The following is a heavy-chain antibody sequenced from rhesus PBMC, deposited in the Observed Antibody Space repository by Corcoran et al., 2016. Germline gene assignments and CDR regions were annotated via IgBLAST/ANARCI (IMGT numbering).Heavy chain of an antibody. J-gene: IGHJ6*01. D-gene: IGHD6-13*01. Sequence: EVQLVETGGGLVQPGGSLKLSCAASGFTFSSYGMSWVRQAPGKGLEWVSAINRGGGTTNYADAVKGRFNISRDNSKNPLSLQMNSLRAEDTAVYYWAKDASRWSNQYGLDSWGQGVVVTVSS. CDR2: INRGGGTT. CDR3: AKDASRWSNQYGLDS. V-gene: IGHV3S5*01. CDR1: GFTFSSYG.